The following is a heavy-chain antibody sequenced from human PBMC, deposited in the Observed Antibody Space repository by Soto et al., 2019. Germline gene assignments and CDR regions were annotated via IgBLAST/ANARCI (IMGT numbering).Heavy chain of an antibody. D-gene: IGHD6-19*01. CDR1: GGSISSYY. J-gene: IGHJ5*02. CDR3: ARLIAVAGIGWFDP. CDR2: IYYSGST. V-gene: IGHV4-59*08. Sequence: PSETLSLTCTVSGGSISSYYWSWIRQPPGKGLEWIGYIYYSGSTNYNPSLKSRVTISVDTSKNQFSLKLSSVTAAGTAVYYCARLIAVAGIGWFDPWGQGTLVTVSS.